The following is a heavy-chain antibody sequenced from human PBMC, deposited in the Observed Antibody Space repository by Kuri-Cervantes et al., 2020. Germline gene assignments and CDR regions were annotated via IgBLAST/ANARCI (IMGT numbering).Heavy chain of an antibody. CDR3: ASLYGSGSYGARPLDY. V-gene: IGHV3-21*01. CDR2: ISSSSRYI. J-gene: IGHJ4*02. D-gene: IGHD3-10*01. Sequence: GESLKISCAASGFTFSSYWMSWVRQAPGKGLEWVSSISSSSRYIYYADSVKGRFTISRDNAKNSLYLQMNSLRAEETAVYYCASLYGSGSYGARPLDYWGQGTLVTVSS. CDR1: GFTFSSYW.